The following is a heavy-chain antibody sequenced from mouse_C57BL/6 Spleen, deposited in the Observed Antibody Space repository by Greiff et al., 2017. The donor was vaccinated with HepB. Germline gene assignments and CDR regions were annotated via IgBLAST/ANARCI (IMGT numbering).Heavy chain of an antibody. CDR2: IYPGDGDT. CDR3: ARRAQVTDY. D-gene: IGHD3-2*02. J-gene: IGHJ2*01. V-gene: IGHV1-82*01. CDR1: GYAFSSSW. Sequence: VQLQQSGPELVKPGASVKISCKASGYAFSSSWMNWVKQRPGKGLEWIGRIYPGDGDTNYNGKFKGKATLTADKSSSTAYMQLSSLTSEDSAVYFCARRAQVTDYLGQGTTLTVSS.